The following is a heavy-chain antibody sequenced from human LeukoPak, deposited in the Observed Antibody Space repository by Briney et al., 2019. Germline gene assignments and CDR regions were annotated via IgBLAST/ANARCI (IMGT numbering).Heavy chain of an antibody. CDR3: AKDGGGGWRLLHL. J-gene: IGHJ4*02. CDR1: GDSISSATYY. V-gene: IGHV4-61*02. Sequence: ASETLSLTCTVSGDSISSATYYWSWIRQPAGKGLEWIGRIYNSGSTNYNPSLKSRVTISVDTSKNQFSLKVSSVTAADTAVYYCAKDGGGGWRLLHLWGQGTLVTVSS. CDR2: IYNSGST. D-gene: IGHD3-22*01.